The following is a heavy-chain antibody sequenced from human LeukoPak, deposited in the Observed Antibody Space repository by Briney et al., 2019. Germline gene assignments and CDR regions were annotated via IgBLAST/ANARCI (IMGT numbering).Heavy chain of an antibody. CDR1: GYTFISNG. CDR2: ISPYNGNT. Sequence: GASVKVSCKASGYTFISNGISWVRQAPGQGLEWMGWISPYNGNTNYAQKLQGRVAMTTDTFTSTAYMELRSLRSDDTAVYYCARRTSRGIDYWGQGTLVTVSS. V-gene: IGHV1-18*01. J-gene: IGHJ4*02. CDR3: ARRTSRGIDY.